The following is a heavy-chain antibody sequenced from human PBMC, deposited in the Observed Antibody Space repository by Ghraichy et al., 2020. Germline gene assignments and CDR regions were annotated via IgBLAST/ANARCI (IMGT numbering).Heavy chain of an antibody. CDR2: ISYDGSLK. J-gene: IGHJ6*02. V-gene: IGHV3-30*18. CDR3: AKDLPAGYCSGGSCYSNYYYYGMDV. CDR1: GFTFSSYG. Sequence: GGSLRLSCVASGFTFSSYGMYWVRQAPGKGLEWVAIISYDGSLKYYADSVKGRFTISRDNSKNTLYLQMNSLRADDTAVYYCAKDLPAGYCSGGSCYSNYYYYGMDVWGQGTTVTVSS. D-gene: IGHD2-15*01.